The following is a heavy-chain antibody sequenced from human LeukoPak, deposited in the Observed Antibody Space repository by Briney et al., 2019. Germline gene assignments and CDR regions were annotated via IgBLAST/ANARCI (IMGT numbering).Heavy chain of an antibody. Sequence: PSETLSLTCNVSGDSISSSTYYWSWIRQPPGKGLEWIGYIYYSGSTNYNPSLKSRVTISVDTSRNQFSLKLSSVTAADTAVYYCAGHSGTTVTFWFDPWGQGTLVTVSS. J-gene: IGHJ5*02. CDR3: AGHSGTTVTFWFDP. D-gene: IGHD4-17*01. CDR1: GDSISSSTYY. V-gene: IGHV4-61*05. CDR2: IYYSGST.